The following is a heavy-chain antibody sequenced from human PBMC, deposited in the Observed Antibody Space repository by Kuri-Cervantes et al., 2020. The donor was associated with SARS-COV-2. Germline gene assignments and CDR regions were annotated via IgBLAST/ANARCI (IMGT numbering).Heavy chain of an antibody. J-gene: IGHJ4*02. CDR3: ARGRYYFDY. CDR2: ISSSGSTI. Sequence: GESLKISCAASGFTVSSNYMSWVRQAPGKGLEWVSYISSSGSTIYYADSVKGRFTISRDNAKNSLYLQMNSLRAEDTAVYYCARGRYYFDYWGQGTLVTVSS. V-gene: IGHV3-11*04. CDR1: GFTVSSNY.